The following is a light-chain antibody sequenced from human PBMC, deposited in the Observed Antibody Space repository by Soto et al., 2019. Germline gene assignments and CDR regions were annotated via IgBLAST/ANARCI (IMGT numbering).Light chain of an antibody. CDR3: QAYDYSLTASV. Sequence: QSVLTQPASVSGSPGQSITISCSGTSSDVGSYDHVAWYQQFPGKTPKLMIYEVSNRPSGVSSRFSGSKSGNTASLTISGLQAEDEADYYCQAYDYSLTASVFGGGTKLTVL. CDR2: EVS. J-gene: IGLJ3*02. V-gene: IGLV2-14*01. CDR1: SSDVGSYDH.